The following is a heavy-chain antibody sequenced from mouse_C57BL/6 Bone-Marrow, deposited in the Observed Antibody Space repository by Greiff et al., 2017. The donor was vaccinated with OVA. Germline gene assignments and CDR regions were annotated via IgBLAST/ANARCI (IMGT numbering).Heavy chain of an antibody. CDR1: GFTFSDYG. V-gene: IGHV5-17*01. J-gene: IGHJ1*03. CDR2: ISSGSSTI. Sequence: EVMLVESGGGLVKPGGSLKLSCAASGFTFSDYGMHWVRQAPEKGLEWVAYISSGSSTIYYADTVKGRFTISRDNAKNTPSLQMTSLRSEDTAMYYCARGGYYYYGSSYEDWYFDVWGTGTTVTVAS. CDR3: ARGGYYYYGSSYEDWYFDV. D-gene: IGHD1-1*01.